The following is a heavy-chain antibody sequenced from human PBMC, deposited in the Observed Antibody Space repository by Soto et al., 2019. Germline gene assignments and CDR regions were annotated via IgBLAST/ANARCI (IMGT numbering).Heavy chain of an antibody. CDR1: GFTFSSYA. Sequence: GGSLRLSCAASGFTFSSYAMSWVRQAPGKGLEWVSAISGSGGSTYYADSVKGRFTISRDNSKNTLYLQMNSLRAEDTAVYYCAKDRSYSSSWYLAVESGDWYFDLWGRGTLVTVSS. D-gene: IGHD6-13*01. CDR3: AKDRSYSSSWYLAVESGDWYFDL. CDR2: ISGSGGST. V-gene: IGHV3-23*01. J-gene: IGHJ2*01.